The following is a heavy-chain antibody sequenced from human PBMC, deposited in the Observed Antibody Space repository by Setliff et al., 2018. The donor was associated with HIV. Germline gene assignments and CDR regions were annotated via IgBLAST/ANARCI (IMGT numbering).Heavy chain of an antibody. Sequence: ESGPTLVNPTETLTLTCTVSGFSLSNTRMGVSWIRQPPGKALEWLAHIFPNDEKSYSASLKSRLTISEDTSKSQVVLTMTNMDPLDTATYFCARTPGIAAAGTPPYDAFDIWGQGTMVTVSS. CDR3: ARTPGIAAAGTPPYDAFDI. D-gene: IGHD6-13*01. CDR1: GFSLSNTRMG. J-gene: IGHJ3*02. CDR2: IFPNDEK. V-gene: IGHV2-26*01.